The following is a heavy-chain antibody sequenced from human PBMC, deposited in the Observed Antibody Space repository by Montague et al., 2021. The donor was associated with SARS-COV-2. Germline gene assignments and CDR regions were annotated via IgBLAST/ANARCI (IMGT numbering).Heavy chain of an antibody. CDR3: ARDMWFGELQFFDY. Sequence: SLRLSCAASGFTFSSYSMNWVRQAPGKGLEWVSSISSSSSYIYYADSVKGRFTISRDNAKNPLYLQMNSLRAEDTAVYYCARDMWFGELQFFDYWGQGTLVTVSS. V-gene: IGHV3-21*01. CDR2: ISSSSSYI. J-gene: IGHJ4*02. D-gene: IGHD3-10*01. CDR1: GFTFSSYS.